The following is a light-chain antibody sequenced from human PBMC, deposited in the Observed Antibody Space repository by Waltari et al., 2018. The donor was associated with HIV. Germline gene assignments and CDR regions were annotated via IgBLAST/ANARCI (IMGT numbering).Light chain of an antibody. J-gene: IGKJ3*01. Sequence: DIQMTQSPSSLSASVGDRVTITCRASQGISNYLAWYQQKPGKVPKLLIYAASTLQSAVPSRFSGSGSGTDFTLTISSLQPEDVATYYCQKYNSARFTFGPGTTVNIK. CDR3: QKYNSARFT. CDR1: QGISNY. V-gene: IGKV1-27*01. CDR2: AAS.